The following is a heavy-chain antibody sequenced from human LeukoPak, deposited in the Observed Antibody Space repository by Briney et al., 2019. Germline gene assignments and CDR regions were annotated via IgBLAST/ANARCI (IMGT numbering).Heavy chain of an antibody. V-gene: IGHV3-21*01. J-gene: IGHJ4*02. Sequence: PGGSLRLSCATSGFNFSDSRMTWVRQAPGKGLEWVSSISSSSNYIYYADSVKGRFTISRDNAKNSLYLQMNSLRAEDTAVYYCAREPGDSSGWSEWGQGTLVTVSS. CDR3: AREPGDSSGWSE. D-gene: IGHD6-19*01. CDR2: ISSSSNYI. CDR1: GFNFSDSR.